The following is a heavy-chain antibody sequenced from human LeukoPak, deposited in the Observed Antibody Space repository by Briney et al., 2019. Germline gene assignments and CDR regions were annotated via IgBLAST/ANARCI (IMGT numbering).Heavy chain of an antibody. V-gene: IGHV4-30-2*01. CDR3: AREVLEHDSSGVSPLDP. CDR1: GGSISSGGYY. CDR2: IYHSGST. J-gene: IGHJ5*02. Sequence: SETLSLTCTVSGGSISSGGYYWSWIRQPPGKGLEWIGYIYHSGSTYYNPSLKSRVTISVDRSKNQFSLKLSSVTAADTAVYYCAREVLEHDSSGVSPLDPWGQGTLVTVSS. D-gene: IGHD3-22*01.